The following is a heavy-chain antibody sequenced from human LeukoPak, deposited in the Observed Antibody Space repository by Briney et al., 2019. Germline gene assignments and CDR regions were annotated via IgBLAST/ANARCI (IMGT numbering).Heavy chain of an antibody. D-gene: IGHD6-19*01. CDR1: GFTFSSYG. Sequence: GGSLRLSCAASGFTFSSYGMHWVRQAPGMGLEWVSIIWYDGTNKYYADSVKGRFTISRDNSKNTLYLHMNSLRGEDTAVYYCARHAVAGTLIDYWGQGTLVTVSS. CDR3: ARHAVAGTLIDY. J-gene: IGHJ4*02. V-gene: IGHV3-33*01. CDR2: IWYDGTNK.